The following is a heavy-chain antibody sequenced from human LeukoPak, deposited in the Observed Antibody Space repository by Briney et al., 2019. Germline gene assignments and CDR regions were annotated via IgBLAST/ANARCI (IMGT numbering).Heavy chain of an antibody. CDR1: GYTFTSYA. D-gene: IGHD6-13*01. CDR3: ARLRRGAAAGPIDY. Sequence: GASVNVSCKASGYTFTSYAMHWVRQAPGQRLEWMGWINAGNGNTKYSQKFQGRVTITRDTSASTAYMELSSLRSEDTAVYYCARLRRGAAAGPIDYWGQGTLVTVSS. CDR2: INAGNGNT. V-gene: IGHV1-3*01. J-gene: IGHJ4*02.